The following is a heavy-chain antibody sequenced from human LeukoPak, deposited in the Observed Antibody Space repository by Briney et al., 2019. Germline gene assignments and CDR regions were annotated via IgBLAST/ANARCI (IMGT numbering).Heavy chain of an antibody. CDR3: AVVAVAGLSFDY. D-gene: IGHD6-19*01. Sequence: VASVKVSCKASGGTFSSYAISWVRQAPGQGLEWMGRIIPILGIANYAQKFQGRVTITADKSTSTAYMELSSLRSEDTAVYYCAVVAVAGLSFDYWGQGTLVTVSS. CDR2: IIPILGIA. V-gene: IGHV1-69*04. CDR1: GGTFSSYA. J-gene: IGHJ4*02.